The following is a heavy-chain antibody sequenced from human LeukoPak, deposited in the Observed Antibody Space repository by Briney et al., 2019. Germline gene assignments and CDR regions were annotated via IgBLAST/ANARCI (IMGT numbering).Heavy chain of an antibody. CDR3: ARVIYYCGSGTYYVFDY. CDR1: GGSISNYY. J-gene: IGHJ4*02. V-gene: IGHV4-59*01. CDR2: IYYSGST. D-gene: IGHD3-10*01. Sequence: PSETLSLTCTVSGGSISNYYWSWIRQPPGKGLEWIGFIYYSGSTNYNPSLKSRVTISLDTSKNQFSLKLTSVTAADTAVYYCARVIYYCGSGTYYVFDYWGQGNLVTVSS.